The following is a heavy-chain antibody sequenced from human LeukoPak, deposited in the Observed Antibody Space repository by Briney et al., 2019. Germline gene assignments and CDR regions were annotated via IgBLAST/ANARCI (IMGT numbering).Heavy chain of an antibody. CDR1: GYSFTNYW. J-gene: IGHJ3*02. D-gene: IGHD1-26*01. Sequence: GESLKISCKGSGYSFTNYWIGWVRQMPGKGLEWMGIIYPGDSYTRYSPSSQGQVTISADKSISTAYLQWSSLKASDTAMYYCARSESLGTFDIWGQGTMVTVSS. CDR3: ARSESLGTFDI. V-gene: IGHV5-51*01. CDR2: IYPGDSYT.